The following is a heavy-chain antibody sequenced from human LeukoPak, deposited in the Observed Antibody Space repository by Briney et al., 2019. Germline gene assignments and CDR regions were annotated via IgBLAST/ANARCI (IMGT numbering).Heavy chain of an antibody. CDR2: MYHSGRA. J-gene: IGHJ4*02. V-gene: IGHV4-38-2*01. CDR3: ARAVAHISIIRFEWHFDE. Sequence: PSETLSLNCSVSGYSISSGYYWGWIRQPPGKGLEWIGIMYHSGRAYYNPSLKSRVTISIDTSKNQLSLKLTSVTAADTAVYFCARAVAHISIIRFEWHFDEWGQGTLATVSS. D-gene: IGHD3-9*01. CDR1: GYSISSGYY.